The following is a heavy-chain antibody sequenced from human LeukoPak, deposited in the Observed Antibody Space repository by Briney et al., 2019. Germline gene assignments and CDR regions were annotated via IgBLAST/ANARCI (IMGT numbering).Heavy chain of an antibody. CDR2: INGNDYRT. Sequence: GGSLRLSCAASGFTFRSFAMSWVRQAPGKGLEWVSSINGNDYRTFYADSVKGRFTISRDNSKNTLYLQINSLRAEDTAVYFCAKGSAVTDIYFDYWGQGTLVTVSS. V-gene: IGHV3-23*01. D-gene: IGHD2-21*02. J-gene: IGHJ4*02. CDR3: AKGSAVTDIYFDY. CDR1: GFTFRSFA.